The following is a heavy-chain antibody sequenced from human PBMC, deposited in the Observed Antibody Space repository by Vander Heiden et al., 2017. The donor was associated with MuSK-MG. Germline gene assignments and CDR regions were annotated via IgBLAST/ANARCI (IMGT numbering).Heavy chain of an antibody. CDR1: GYTFTDYA. V-gene: IGHV3-30*01. D-gene: IGHD5-18*01. Sequence: QVKLVESGGGVVKPGRTLRLTRAASGYTFTDYAMHWVCQASGKGREWVAVISSEETTKGFADSVGGPFPSSRYASKNTVYLQVNSLGPEDTAVYFCARERLVASMVKSSYLDYWGQATRGTVP. CDR2: ISSEETTK. J-gene: IGHJ4*02. CDR3: ARERLVASMVKSSYLDY.